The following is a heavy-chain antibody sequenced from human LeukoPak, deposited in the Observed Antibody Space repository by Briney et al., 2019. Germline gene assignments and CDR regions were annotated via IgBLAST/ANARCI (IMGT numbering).Heavy chain of an antibody. CDR2: INPNSGGT. CDR1: GYTFTGYY. V-gene: IGHV1-2*02. J-gene: IGHJ4*02. D-gene: IGHD1-26*01. Sequence: ASVKVSCKASGYTFTGYYMHWVRQAPGQGLEWMGWINPNSGGTNYAQKFQGRVTMTRDTSISTAYMELSRLRSDDTAVYYCARVQWGAEGYFDYWGQGTLVTVSS. CDR3: ARVQWGAEGYFDY.